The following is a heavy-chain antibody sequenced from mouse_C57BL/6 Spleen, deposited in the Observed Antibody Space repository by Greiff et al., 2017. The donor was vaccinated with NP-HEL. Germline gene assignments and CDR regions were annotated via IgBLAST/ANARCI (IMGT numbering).Heavy chain of an antibody. CDR2: ILPGSGST. V-gene: IGHV1-9*01. Sequence: QVQLKQSGAELMKPGASVKLSCKATGYTFTGYWIEWVKQRPGHGLEWIGEILPGSGSTNYNEKFKGKATFTADKSSNTAYMQLSSLTTEDSAIYYCARRNWDYAMDYWGQGTSVTVSS. J-gene: IGHJ4*01. CDR1: GYTFTGYW. D-gene: IGHD4-1*01. CDR3: ARRNWDYAMDY.